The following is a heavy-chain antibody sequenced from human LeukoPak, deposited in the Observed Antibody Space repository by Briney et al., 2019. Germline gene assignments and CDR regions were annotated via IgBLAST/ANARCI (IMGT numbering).Heavy chain of an antibody. V-gene: IGHV4-61*02. Sequence: PSQTLSLTCTVSGGSISSGSYYWSWIRQPAGKGLEWIGRIYTSGSTNYNPSLKSRVTISVDTSKNQFSLKLSSVTAADTAVYYCAREGMAVPAFFEYWGQGTLVTVSS. CDR3: AREGMAVPAFFEY. J-gene: IGHJ4*02. D-gene: IGHD2-8*01. CDR2: IYTSGST. CDR1: GGSISSGSYY.